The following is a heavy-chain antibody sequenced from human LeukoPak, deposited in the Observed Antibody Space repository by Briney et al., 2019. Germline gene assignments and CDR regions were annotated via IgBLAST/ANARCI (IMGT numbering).Heavy chain of an antibody. Sequence: SETLSLTCAVYGGAFSGYYWSWIRQPPGKGLEWIGEINHSGSTNYNPSLKSRVTISVDTSKNQFSLKLSSVTAADTAVYYCAGHRGRNWGQGTLVTVSS. V-gene: IGHV4-34*01. D-gene: IGHD3-16*01. CDR1: GGAFSGYY. CDR2: INHSGST. J-gene: IGHJ4*02. CDR3: AGHRGRN.